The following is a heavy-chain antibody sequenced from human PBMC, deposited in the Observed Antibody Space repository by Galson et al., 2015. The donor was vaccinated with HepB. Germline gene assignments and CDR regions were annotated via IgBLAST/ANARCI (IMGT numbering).Heavy chain of an antibody. CDR3: AREGPRTGTSSFDI. CDR2: IWWDGTHD. D-gene: IGHD3/OR15-3a*01. Sequence: SLRLSCAASGFTFSDYGMHWVRQAPGKGLEWAASIWWDGTHDSYADSVKGRFTVSRDNSKNTVHLEMNGLRLEDTAVYYCAREGPRTGTSSFDIWGQGTMATVSS. CDR1: GFTFSDYG. V-gene: IGHV3-33*01. J-gene: IGHJ3*02.